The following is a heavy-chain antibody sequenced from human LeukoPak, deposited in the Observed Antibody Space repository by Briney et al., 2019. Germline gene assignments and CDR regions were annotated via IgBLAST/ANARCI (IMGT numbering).Heavy chain of an antibody. Sequence: GASVKVSCKASGYTFTSYGISWVRQAPGQGLEWMGWINPNSGGTNYAQKFQGRVTMTRDMSTTTDYMELSSLRSEDTAVYYCARRAVADYYYYNMDVWGKGTTVTVSS. CDR3: ARRAVADYYYYNMDV. J-gene: IGHJ6*03. CDR1: GYTFTSYG. CDR2: INPNSGGT. V-gene: IGHV1-18*01. D-gene: IGHD6-19*01.